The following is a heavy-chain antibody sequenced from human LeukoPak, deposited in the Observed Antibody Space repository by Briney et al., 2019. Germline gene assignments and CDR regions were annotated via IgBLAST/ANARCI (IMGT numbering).Heavy chain of an antibody. V-gene: IGHV3-48*01. CDR3: ARFSRDLDY. Sequence: GGSLRLSCAASGLTFSISNMIWVRQAPGKGLEWVSYTSPGSSTTYYADSVKGRFTISRDNAKNSLYLQMNSLRAEDTAVYYCARFSRDLDYWGQGTLVTVSS. CDR1: GLTFSISN. J-gene: IGHJ4*02. CDR2: TSPGSSTT. D-gene: IGHD2/OR15-2a*01.